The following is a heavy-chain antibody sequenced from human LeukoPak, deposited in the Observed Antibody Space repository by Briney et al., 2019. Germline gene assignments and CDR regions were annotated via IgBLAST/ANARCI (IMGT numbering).Heavy chain of an antibody. V-gene: IGHV3-30-3*01. D-gene: IGHD3-22*01. CDR1: GFTFSSYA. J-gene: IGHJ4*02. CDR2: ISYDGSNK. CDR3: ARGSLTYYYDSSGLGLPDY. Sequence: RGSLRLSCAASGFTFSSYAMHWVRQAPGKGLEWVAVISYDGSNKYYADSVKGRFTISRDNSKNTLYLQMNSLRAEDTAVYYCARGSLTYYYDSSGLGLPDYWGQGTLVTVSS.